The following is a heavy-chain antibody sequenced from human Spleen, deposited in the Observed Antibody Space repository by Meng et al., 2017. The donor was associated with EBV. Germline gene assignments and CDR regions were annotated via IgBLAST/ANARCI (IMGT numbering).Heavy chain of an antibody. D-gene: IGHD1-1*01. Sequence: HLQLSGSGPGLLKPSRPLSLTGTASGGSISSKNYYWGWIRQPPGKGLEWIGSIYYSGNTYYNPSLKSRVTISIDTSKNQFSLKLSSVTAADTAVYYCARHDVELERRWFDPWGQGTLVTVSS. CDR2: IYYSGNT. J-gene: IGHJ5*02. CDR3: ARHDVELERRWFDP. CDR1: GGSISSKNYY. V-gene: IGHV4-39*01.